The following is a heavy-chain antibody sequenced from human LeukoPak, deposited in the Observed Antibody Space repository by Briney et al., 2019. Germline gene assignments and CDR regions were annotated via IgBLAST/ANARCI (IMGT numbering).Heavy chain of an antibody. CDR3: ARGSSGWYVDY. D-gene: IGHD6-19*01. Sequence: GGSLRLSCAASGFTFSDHWMHWVRQAPGKGPEWLSRIYNDGGRTSYADSVKGRFTISRDNGKNTLFLQLNSLRAEDTAVYYCARGSSGWYVDYWGQGTLVTVSS. CDR1: GFTFSDHW. J-gene: IGHJ4*02. V-gene: IGHV3-74*01. CDR2: IYNDGGRT.